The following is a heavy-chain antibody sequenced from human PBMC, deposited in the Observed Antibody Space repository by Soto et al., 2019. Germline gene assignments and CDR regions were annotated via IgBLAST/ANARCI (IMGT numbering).Heavy chain of an antibody. Sequence: PGGSLRLSCAVSGFTLNSNWMSWVRQAPGKGLEWVANIKPDGREKYYVDSVKGRFTISRDNAENSLYLQMNSLRVEDTAVYHCVREIKGCGGDCYSLLAYCGQGSLVPVSS. CDR3: VREIKGCGGDCYSLLAY. V-gene: IGHV3-7*04. CDR2: IKPDGREK. CDR1: GFTLNSNW. J-gene: IGHJ1*01. D-gene: IGHD2-21*02.